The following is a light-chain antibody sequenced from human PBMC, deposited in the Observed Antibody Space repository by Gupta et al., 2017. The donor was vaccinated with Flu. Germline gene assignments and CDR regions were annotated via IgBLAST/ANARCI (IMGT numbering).Light chain of an antibody. J-gene: IGKJ1*01. CDR2: AAS. Sequence: SPSSLSASVGDRVTITCRASQSISSYLNWYQQKPGKAPKLLIYAASSLQSGVPSRFSGSGSGTDFTLTISSLQPEDFATYYCQQSYSNPWTFGQGTKVEIK. CDR3: QQSYSNPWT. CDR1: QSISSY. V-gene: IGKV1-39*01.